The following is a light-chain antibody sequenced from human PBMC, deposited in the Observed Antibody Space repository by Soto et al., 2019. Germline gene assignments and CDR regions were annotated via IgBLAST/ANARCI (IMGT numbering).Light chain of an antibody. CDR1: QRVSSSY. Sequence: EIVLTQSPGTLSLSPGERATLSCRASQRVSSSYIAWYQQKSGQAPRLLISGASNRATGIPDRFGGSGSETDFTLTISRLEPEDFAVYYCQLYGSASRTFGQGTRVDIK. V-gene: IGKV3-20*01. CDR3: QLYGSASRT. CDR2: GAS. J-gene: IGKJ1*01.